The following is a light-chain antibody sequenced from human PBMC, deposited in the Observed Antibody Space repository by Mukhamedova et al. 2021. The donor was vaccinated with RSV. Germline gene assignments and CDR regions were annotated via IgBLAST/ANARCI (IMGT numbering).Light chain of an antibody. CDR3: QHFNSYPLT. CDR2: DAS. J-gene: IGKJ4*01. Sequence: RVTITCRTSQGISSDLVWYQQKPGKAPKLLIHDASSLESGVLSRFSGSGSGTDFTLTISSLQPEDFATYYCQHFNSYPLTFGGG. CDR1: QGISSD. V-gene: IGKV1-13*02.